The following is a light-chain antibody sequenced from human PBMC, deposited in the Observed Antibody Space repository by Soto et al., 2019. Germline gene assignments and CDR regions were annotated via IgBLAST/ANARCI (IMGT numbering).Light chain of an antibody. J-gene: IGKJ2*01. CDR2: GAY. CDR1: QSVRDSY. Sequence: IVLTQSPGTLSLSPGERATLSCRASQSVRDSYLAWYQKKPGQAPRLLIYGAYARAAGIPDSFSGSGSGTDFTLTISRLEPEDFAVYYCQQYGTSPFTCGQGTKLEIK. CDR3: QQYGTSPFT. V-gene: IGKV3-20*01.